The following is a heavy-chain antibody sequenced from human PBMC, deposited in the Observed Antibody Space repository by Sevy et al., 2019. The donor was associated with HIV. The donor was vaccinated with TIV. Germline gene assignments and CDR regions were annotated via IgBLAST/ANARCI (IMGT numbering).Heavy chain of an antibody. Sequence: SETLSLTCTVSGGSISSYYWSWIRQPPGTGLEWIGYIYYSGSTNYNPSLKSRVTISVDTSKNQFSLKLSSVTAADTAVYYCARTSYSSGWYNSGAFDIWGLGTMLTVSS. D-gene: IGHD6-19*01. CDR1: GGSISSYY. CDR3: ARTSYSSGWYNSGAFDI. V-gene: IGHV4-59*01. CDR2: IYYSGST. J-gene: IGHJ3*02.